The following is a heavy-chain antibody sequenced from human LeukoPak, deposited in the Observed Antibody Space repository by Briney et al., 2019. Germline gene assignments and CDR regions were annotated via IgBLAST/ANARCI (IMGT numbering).Heavy chain of an antibody. CDR1: GFTFSSYA. CDR3: AKGLYSSSWSHDY. CDR2: ISGSGGST. J-gene: IGHJ4*02. V-gene: IGHV3-23*01. Sequence: PGGSLRLSCAASGFTFSSYAMSWVRQAPGKGLEWVSAISGSGGSTYYADSVKGRFTISRDNSKDTLYLQMNSLRAEDTAVYYCAKGLYSSSWSHDYWGQGTLVTVSS. D-gene: IGHD6-13*01.